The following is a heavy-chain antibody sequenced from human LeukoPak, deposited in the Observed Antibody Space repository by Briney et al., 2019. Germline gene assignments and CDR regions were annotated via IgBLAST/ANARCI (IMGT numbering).Heavy chain of an antibody. CDR3: ARLKDDVTKFDY. Sequence: PGGSLRLSCVVSGYSFSTNMMTWVRQAPGKGLEWVASINQDVSRTHYVDSVKGRFTISRDNAKSSLFLQMTSLRVEDTAVYYCARLKDDVTKFDYWGQGTLVTVSS. D-gene: IGHD2-8*01. CDR2: INQDVSRT. J-gene: IGHJ4*02. CDR1: GYSFSTNM. V-gene: IGHV3-7*01.